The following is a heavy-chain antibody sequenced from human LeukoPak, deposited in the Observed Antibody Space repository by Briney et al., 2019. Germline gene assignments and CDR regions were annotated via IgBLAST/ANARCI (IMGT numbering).Heavy chain of an antibody. CDR3: ARDLAYSRGWFRSPGHWYFDL. CDR2: IYHSGST. J-gene: IGHJ2*01. D-gene: IGHD6-19*01. CDR1: GYSISSGYY. Sequence: PSETLSLTCAVSGYSISSGYYWGWIRQPPGKGLEWIGSIYHSGSTYYNPSLKSRVTISVDTSKNQFSLKLSSVTAADTAVYYCARDLAYSRGWFRSPGHWYFDLWGRGTLVTVSS. V-gene: IGHV4-38-2*01.